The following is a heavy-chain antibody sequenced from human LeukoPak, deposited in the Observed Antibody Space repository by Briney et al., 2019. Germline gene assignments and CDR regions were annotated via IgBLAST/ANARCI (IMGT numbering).Heavy chain of an antibody. CDR2: IYPGDSDT. Sequence: GESLKISCKGSGYSFTSYWIGWVRQMPGKGLEWMGIIYPGDSDTRYSPSFQGQVTISADKSISTAYLQWCSLKASDTAMYYCASHYDFWSGYHHAFDIWGQGTMVTVSS. CDR1: GYSFTSYW. J-gene: IGHJ3*02. D-gene: IGHD3-3*01. CDR3: ASHYDFWSGYHHAFDI. V-gene: IGHV5-51*01.